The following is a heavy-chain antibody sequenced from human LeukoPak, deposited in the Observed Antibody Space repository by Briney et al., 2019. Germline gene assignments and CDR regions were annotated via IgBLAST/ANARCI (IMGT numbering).Heavy chain of an antibody. Sequence: SVKVSCKASGGTFSSHAISWVRQAPGQGLEWMGGIIPIFGTANYAQKFQGRVTITADESTSTAYMELSSLRSEDTAVYYCATDYQTTGTTMYYFDYWGQGTLVTVSS. CDR3: ATDYQTTGTTMYYFDY. CDR2: IIPIFGTA. D-gene: IGHD1-1*01. V-gene: IGHV1-69*13. CDR1: GGTFSSHA. J-gene: IGHJ4*02.